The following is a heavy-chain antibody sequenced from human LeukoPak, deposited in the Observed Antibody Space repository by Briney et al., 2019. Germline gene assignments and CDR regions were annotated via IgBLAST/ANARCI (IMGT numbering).Heavy chain of an antibody. CDR3: AKGSSGYFVDL. D-gene: IGHD3-22*01. Sequence: TGGSLRLSCAASGFTFSRYWMHWVRQAPGKGLVWVSRINGDGSTTSYADSVKGGFTISRDNAKNTLYLQMNSLRAEDTALYYCAKGSSGYFVDLWGQGTLVTVSS. CDR1: GFTFSRYW. CDR2: INGDGSTT. J-gene: IGHJ5*02. V-gene: IGHV3-74*01.